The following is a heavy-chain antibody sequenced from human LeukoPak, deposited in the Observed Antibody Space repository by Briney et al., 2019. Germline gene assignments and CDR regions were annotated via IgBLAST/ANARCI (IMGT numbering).Heavy chain of an antibody. Sequence: SETLSLTCAVYGGSFSGYYWSWIRQPPGKGLEWIGEINHGGSTNYNPSLTSRVTISVDTSKNQFSLKLSSVTAADTAVYYCARGARRGVIAAAGTGWFDPWGQGTLVTVSS. V-gene: IGHV4-34*01. CDR1: GGSFSGYY. J-gene: IGHJ5*02. CDR2: INHGGST. D-gene: IGHD6-13*01. CDR3: ARGARRGVIAAAGTGWFDP.